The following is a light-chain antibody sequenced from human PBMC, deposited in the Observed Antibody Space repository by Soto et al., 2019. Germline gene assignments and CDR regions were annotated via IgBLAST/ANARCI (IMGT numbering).Light chain of an antibody. CDR1: QDNKND. CDR3: LQYYIFPST. Sequence: KMQQSASSVSSFVGDRITITYLSTQDNKNDLGWYQQKPGKAPKLLIYAASSLQCGVPPRFSGSGSGTDFTLTISSLQPEDFATYYCLQYYIFPSTLGHGTKVDIK. J-gene: IGKJ1*01. V-gene: IGKV1-6*01. CDR2: AAS.